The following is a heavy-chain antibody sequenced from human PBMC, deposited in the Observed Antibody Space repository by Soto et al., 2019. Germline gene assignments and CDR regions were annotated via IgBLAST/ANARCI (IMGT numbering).Heavy chain of an antibody. Sequence: QVQLVQSGAEVKKPGASVKVSCKASGYTFTSYGISWVRQAPGQGLEWMGWISAYNGNTNYAQKLQGRVTMTTDTSTRTAHMELRSLRSEDTAVYYCARDLLTIIGVLRGLKGAFDIWGQGTMVTDSS. CDR1: GYTFTSYG. CDR2: ISAYNGNT. D-gene: IGHD3-3*01. J-gene: IGHJ3*02. V-gene: IGHV1-18*01. CDR3: ARDLLTIIGVLRGLKGAFDI.